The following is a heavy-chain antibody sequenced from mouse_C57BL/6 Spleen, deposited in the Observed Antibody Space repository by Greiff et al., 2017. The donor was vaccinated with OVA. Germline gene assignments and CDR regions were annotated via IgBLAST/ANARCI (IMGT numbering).Heavy chain of an antibody. V-gene: IGHV5-4*01. CDR3: ARDSLGHAMDY. CDR1: GFTFSSYA. CDR2: ISDGGSYT. D-gene: IGHD4-1*01. J-gene: IGHJ4*01. Sequence: EVKLVESGGGLVKPGGSLKLSCAASGFTFSSYAMSWVRQTPEKRLEWVATISDGGSYTYYPDNVKGRFTISRDNAKNNLYLQMSHLKSEDTAMYYCARDSLGHAMDYWGQGTSVTVSS.